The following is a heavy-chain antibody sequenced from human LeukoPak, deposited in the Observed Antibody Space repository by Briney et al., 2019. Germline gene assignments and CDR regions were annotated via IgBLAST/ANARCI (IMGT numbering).Heavy chain of an antibody. Sequence: PGGSLRLSCAASGLTFSYHYIDWVRQAPGKGLDWVGRTRNKANSYTTEYAPSVKGRFTISRDDSKNSLYLQMNSLKTEDTAVYYCARGAHDAFDIWGQGTMVTVSS. J-gene: IGHJ3*02. V-gene: IGHV3-72*01. CDR1: GLTFSYHY. CDR2: TRNKANSYTT. CDR3: ARGAHDAFDI. D-gene: IGHD3-10*01.